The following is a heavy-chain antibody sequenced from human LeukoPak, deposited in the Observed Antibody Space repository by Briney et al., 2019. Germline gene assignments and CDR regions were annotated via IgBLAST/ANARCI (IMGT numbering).Heavy chain of an antibody. CDR1: GGTFSSYA. V-gene: IGHV1-69*13. J-gene: IGHJ3*02. D-gene: IGHD1-14*01. CDR2: IIPIFGTA. CDR3: ARSQGGTEGENDAFDI. Sequence: PVKVSCKASGGTFSSYAISWVRQAPGQGLEWMGGIIPIFGTANYAQKFQGRVTITADESTSTAYMELSSLRSEDTAVYYCARSQGGTEGENDAFDIWGQGTMVTVSS.